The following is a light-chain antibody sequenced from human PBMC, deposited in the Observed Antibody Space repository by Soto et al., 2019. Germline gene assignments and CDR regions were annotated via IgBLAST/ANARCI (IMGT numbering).Light chain of an antibody. CDR2: EVS. CDR3: SSYTSSNTLEV. J-gene: IGLJ2*01. CDR1: SRDVAGSNY. Sequence: QSALIQPASVSGSPGQSITISCTETSRDVAGSNYVSWYQHHPHRAPNLLIYEVSYRPSGVSSRVSGSKSGNTASLTISGLQAEDDADYYCSSYTSSNTLEVFGVGTKLTVL. V-gene: IGLV2-14*01.